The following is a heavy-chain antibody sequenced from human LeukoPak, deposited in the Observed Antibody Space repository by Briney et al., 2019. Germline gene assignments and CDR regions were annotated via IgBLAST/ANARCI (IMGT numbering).Heavy chain of an antibody. Sequence: GGSLRLSCAASGFTFHDYAMHWVREAPGKGVEWVSGISWNSGSIGYADSVKGRFTISRDNAKNSLYLQMNSLRAEDTALYYCAKDIGAVAGYYYYGMDVWGQGTTVTVSS. CDR2: ISWNSGSI. V-gene: IGHV3-9*01. CDR1: GFTFHDYA. D-gene: IGHD6-19*01. CDR3: AKDIGAVAGYYYYGMDV. J-gene: IGHJ6*02.